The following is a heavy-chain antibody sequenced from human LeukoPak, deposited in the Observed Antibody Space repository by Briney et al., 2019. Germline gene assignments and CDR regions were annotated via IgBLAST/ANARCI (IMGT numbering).Heavy chain of an antibody. D-gene: IGHD3-16*01. CDR1: GFTFSSYS. J-gene: IGHJ6*02. CDR2: ISHDGSNK. V-gene: IGHV3-30*04. Sequence: PGRSLRLSCAGSGFTFSSYSMHWVRQTPGKGLEWVAVISHDGSNKEYGGSVKGRFTISRDNSKKTVYLQMNSLRVEDTAMYYCARDAGGLRLGELYQYHYYGMDVWGQGTTVTVSS. CDR3: ARDAGGLRLGELYQYHYYGMDV.